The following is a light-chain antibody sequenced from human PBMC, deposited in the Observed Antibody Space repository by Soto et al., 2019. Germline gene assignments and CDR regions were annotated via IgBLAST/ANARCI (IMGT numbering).Light chain of an antibody. Sequence: ATQMTQSPSSLSASLGDRVTITCRASQGIRGDLGWYQQKPGKAPKLLISATSTLQSGVPSRFSGRGSGTNFTLTISSLQPEDFATYYCIQDFISPLTVGQGTKVEL. CDR2: ATS. CDR3: IQDFISPLT. V-gene: IGKV1-6*01. J-gene: IGKJ1*01. CDR1: QGIRGD.